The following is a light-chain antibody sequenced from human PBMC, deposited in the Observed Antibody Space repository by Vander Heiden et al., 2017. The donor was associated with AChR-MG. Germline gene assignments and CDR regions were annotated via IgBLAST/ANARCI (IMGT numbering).Light chain of an antibody. CDR1: QIIKNY. J-gene: IGKJ5*01. CDR3: QQSYATPII. Sequence: DIQMTQSPSSLSASVGDRVTITCRASQIIKNYLHWYQQIPGKAPKLLISDAFTLQSGVPSRFSGSGSGTDFTLTINSLQPEDFATYYCQQSYATPIIFGQGTRLEIK. V-gene: IGKV1-39*01. CDR2: DAF.